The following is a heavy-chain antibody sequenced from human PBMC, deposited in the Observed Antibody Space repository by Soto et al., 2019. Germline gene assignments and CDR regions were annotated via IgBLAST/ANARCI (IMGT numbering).Heavy chain of an antibody. CDR1: GFTFNNYA. D-gene: IGHD3-10*01. CDR3: AKGRGGSGSLTPRVDF. Sequence: EVQLLDSGGGLVQPGGSLRLSCAASGFTFNNYAMTWVRQAPGKGLKWVSAISGGGDTTSYADSVKGRFTVSRDGSKNTLYLQMSSLRAEDTALYYCAKGRGGSGSLTPRVDFWGQGTLVTVSS. CDR2: ISGGGDTT. J-gene: IGHJ4*02. V-gene: IGHV3-23*01.